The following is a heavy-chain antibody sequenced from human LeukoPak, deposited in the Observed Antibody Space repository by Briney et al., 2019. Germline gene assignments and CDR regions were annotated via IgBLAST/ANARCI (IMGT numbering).Heavy chain of an antibody. Sequence: GESLKISCKGSGYSFTSYWIGWVRQMPGKGLEWMGIIYPGDSDTRYSPSFQGQVTTSADKSISTAYLQWSSLKASDTAMYYCARHGLYCSSTSCFVRYYFDYWGQGTLVTVSS. D-gene: IGHD2-2*01. J-gene: IGHJ4*02. CDR1: GYSFTSYW. CDR3: ARHGLYCSSTSCFVRYYFDY. CDR2: IYPGDSDT. V-gene: IGHV5-51*01.